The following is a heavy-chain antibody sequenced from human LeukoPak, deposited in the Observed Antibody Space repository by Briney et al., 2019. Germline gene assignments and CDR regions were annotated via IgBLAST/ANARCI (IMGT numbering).Heavy chain of an antibody. CDR1: GGSISSYY. CDR2: IYYSGST. J-gene: IGHJ5*02. Sequence: PSETLSLTCTVSGGSISSYYWSWIRQPPGKGLEWIGYIYYSGSTNYNPSLKSRVTISVDTSKNQFSLKLSSVTAADTAVYYCARDGCSSTSCYHNWFDPWGQGTLVTVSS. V-gene: IGHV4-59*01. CDR3: ARDGCSSTSCYHNWFDP. D-gene: IGHD2-2*01.